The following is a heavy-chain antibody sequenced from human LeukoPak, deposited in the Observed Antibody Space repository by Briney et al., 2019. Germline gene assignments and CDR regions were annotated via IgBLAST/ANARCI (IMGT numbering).Heavy chain of an antibody. Sequence: GGSLRLSCAASGFTFSSYAMSWVRQAPGKGLEWVSAISGSGGSTYYADSVKGRFTISRDNAKNSLYLQMNSLRAEDTAVYYCARGIIIAAAGTNWFDPWGQGTLVTVSS. V-gene: IGHV3-23*01. CDR3: ARGIIIAAAGTNWFDP. CDR2: ISGSGGST. CDR1: GFTFSSYA. J-gene: IGHJ5*02. D-gene: IGHD6-13*01.